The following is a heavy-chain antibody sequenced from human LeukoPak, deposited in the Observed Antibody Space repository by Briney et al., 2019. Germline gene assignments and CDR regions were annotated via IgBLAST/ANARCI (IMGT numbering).Heavy chain of an antibody. V-gene: IGHV4-4*07. CDR3: ARSGSYANDAFDI. CDR1: GGPISSYY. J-gene: IGHJ3*02. D-gene: IGHD1-26*01. Sequence: SETLSLTCTVSGGPISSYYWSWIRQPAGKGLEWIGRIYTSGSTNYNPSLKSRVTMSPDTSKNQFSLKLSSVTAADTAVYYCARSGSYANDAFDIWGQGTMVTVSS. CDR2: IYTSGST.